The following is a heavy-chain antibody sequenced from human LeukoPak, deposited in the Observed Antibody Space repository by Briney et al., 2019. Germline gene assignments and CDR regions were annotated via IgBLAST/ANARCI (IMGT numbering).Heavy chain of an antibody. CDR1: GFTFSSYW. CDR2: IKSDGSST. V-gene: IGHV3-74*01. Sequence: GGSLRLSCEASGFTFSSYWMNWVRQAPGKGLVWVSRIKSDGSSTSYADAVQGRFTISRDNAKNTLFLQMNSLRAEDTALYYCAREGGSGWYSGWFDPWGQGTLVTVSS. J-gene: IGHJ5*02. CDR3: AREGGSGWYSGWFDP. D-gene: IGHD6-19*01.